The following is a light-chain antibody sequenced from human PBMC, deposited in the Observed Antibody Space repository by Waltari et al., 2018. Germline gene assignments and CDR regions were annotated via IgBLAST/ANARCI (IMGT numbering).Light chain of an antibody. J-gene: IGKJ4*01. CDR3: QHYSDLPLT. Sequence: EIVMTQSPATLSVSPGEGATLSCRASQNVANNLAWYQQKSGQAPRLLIYGASTRATCIPVRFSGSGSGTEFALTISSLQSEDSAVYYCQHYSDLPLTFGGGTKVEI. V-gene: IGKV3D-15*01. CDR2: GAS. CDR1: QNVANN.